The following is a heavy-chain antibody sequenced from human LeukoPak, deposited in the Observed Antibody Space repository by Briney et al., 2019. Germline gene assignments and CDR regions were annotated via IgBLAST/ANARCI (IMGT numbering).Heavy chain of an antibody. CDR3: AREPLGYRSSTSCYGGLAPFDY. V-gene: IGHV1-3*01. J-gene: IGHJ4*02. D-gene: IGHD2-2*01. CDR1: GYTFTSYA. Sequence: ASVKVSCKASGYTFTSYAMHWVRQAPGQRLEWMGWINAGNGNTKYSQKFQGRVTITRDTSASTAYMELSSLRSEDTAVYYCAREPLGYRSSTSCYGGLAPFDYWGQGTLVTVSS. CDR2: INAGNGNT.